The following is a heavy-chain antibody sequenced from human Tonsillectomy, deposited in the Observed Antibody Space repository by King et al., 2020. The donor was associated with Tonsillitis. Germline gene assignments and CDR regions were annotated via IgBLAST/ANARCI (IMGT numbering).Heavy chain of an antibody. D-gene: IGHD3-3*01. Sequence: VTLKESGPALVKPTQTLTLTCTFSGFSLSTSAMCVSWIRQPPGKALEWLALIDWDDDKYYSTSLKTRLTISKDTSKNQVVLTMTNMDPVDTATYYCARISNDFWSGYADYWGQGTLVTVSS. CDR2: IDWDDDK. CDR3: ARISNDFWSGYADY. CDR1: GFSLSTSAMC. V-gene: IGHV2-70*01. J-gene: IGHJ4*02.